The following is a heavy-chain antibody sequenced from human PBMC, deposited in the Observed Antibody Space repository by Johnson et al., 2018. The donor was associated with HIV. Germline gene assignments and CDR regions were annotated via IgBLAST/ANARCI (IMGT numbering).Heavy chain of an antibody. V-gene: IGHV3-30*03. Sequence: QMLLVESGGGVVQPGGSLRLSCAASGFTFNTYGMQWVRQAPGKGLEWVAVISYDTSNRYYVDSVKGRFTISRDNSKHTLYLHMDSLRTEDTGVYYCATVWRNEGRHSFDIWGQGTMVTVSS. CDR3: ATVWRNEGRHSFDI. J-gene: IGHJ3*02. CDR1: GFTFNTYG. CDR2: ISYDTSNR. D-gene: IGHD1-1*01.